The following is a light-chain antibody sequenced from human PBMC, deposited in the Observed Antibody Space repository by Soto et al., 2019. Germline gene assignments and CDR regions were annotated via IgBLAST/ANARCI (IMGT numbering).Light chain of an antibody. CDR3: QQSYSTPYT. J-gene: IGKJ2*01. Sequence: DIQMTQSPSSLSASVGDRVTITCRASQSISSYLNWYQQKPGKAPKLLISAASNLQSGFPSRFSGSGSGTDFTLTISSLKPEDFATYVCQQSYSTPYTFGQGTQLEIK. CDR1: QSISSY. CDR2: AAS. V-gene: IGKV1-39*01.